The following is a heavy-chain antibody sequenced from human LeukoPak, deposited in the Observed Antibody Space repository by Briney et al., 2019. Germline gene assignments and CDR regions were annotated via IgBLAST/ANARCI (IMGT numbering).Heavy chain of an antibody. CDR2: INPNSGGT. CDR1: GYTFIGYY. D-gene: IGHD3-10*01. V-gene: IGHV1-2*02. Sequence: ASVKVSCKASGYTFIGYYMHWVRQAPGQGLEWMGWINPNSGGTNYAQRFQGRVTMTRDTSISTAYMELSRLRSDDTAVYYCARDQYYYGSGSYSRLYYFDYWGQGTLVTVSS. CDR3: ARDQYYYGSGSYSRLYYFDY. J-gene: IGHJ4*02.